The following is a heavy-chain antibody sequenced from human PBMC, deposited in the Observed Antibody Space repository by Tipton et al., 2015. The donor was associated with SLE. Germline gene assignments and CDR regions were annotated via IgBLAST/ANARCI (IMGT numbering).Heavy chain of an antibody. CDR1: GFTFDDYG. V-gene: IGHV3-20*04. J-gene: IGHJ6*02. Sequence: SLRLSCAASGFTFDDYGMSWVRQAPGKGLEWVSGINWNGGSTGYADSVKGRFTISRDNAKNSLYLQMNSLRAEDTALYYCAREGVTIFGVAYGMDVWGQGTTVTVS. CDR2: INWNGGST. CDR3: AREGVTIFGVAYGMDV. D-gene: IGHD3-3*01.